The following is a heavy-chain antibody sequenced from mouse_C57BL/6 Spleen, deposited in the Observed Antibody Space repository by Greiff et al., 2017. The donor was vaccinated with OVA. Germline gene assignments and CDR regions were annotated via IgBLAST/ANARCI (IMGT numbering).Heavy chain of an antibody. Sequence: VKLMESGPELVKPGASVKISCKASGYAFSSSWMNWVKQRPGKGLEWIGRIYPGDGDTNYNGKFKGKATLTADKSSSTAYMQLSSLTSEDSAVYFCARRGDSSGYGLYWYFDVWGTGTTVTVSS. D-gene: IGHD3-2*02. V-gene: IGHV1-82*01. CDR1: GYAFSSSW. CDR3: ARRGDSSGYGLYWYFDV. J-gene: IGHJ1*03. CDR2: IYPGDGDT.